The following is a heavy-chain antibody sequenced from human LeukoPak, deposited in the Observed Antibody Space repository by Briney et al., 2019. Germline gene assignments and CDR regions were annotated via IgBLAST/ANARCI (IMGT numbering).Heavy chain of an antibody. V-gene: IGHV4-34*01. J-gene: IGHJ4*02. CDR3: AGIPCSSTSCYTFDY. CDR1: GGSFSGYY. Sequence: SETLSLTCAVYGGSFSGYYWSWIRQPPGKGLEWIGEINHSGSTNYNPSLKSRVTISVDTSKNQSSLKLSSVTAADTAVYYCAGIPCSSTSCYTFDYWGQGTLVTVSS. D-gene: IGHD2-2*02. CDR2: INHSGST.